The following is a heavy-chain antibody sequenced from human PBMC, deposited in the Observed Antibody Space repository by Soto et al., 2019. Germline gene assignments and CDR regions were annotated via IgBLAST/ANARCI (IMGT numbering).Heavy chain of an antibody. Sequence: QVQLVESGGGVVQPGRSLRLSCAASGFTFSSYAMHWVRQAPGKGLEWVAVISYDGSNKYYADSVKGRFTISRDKSTNTLYLQMSSLRAEDTAVYYCARDGTIFGVVIILNYYYGMAVWGQRTTVTVSS. V-gene: IGHV3-30*14. CDR1: GFTFSSYA. D-gene: IGHD3-3*01. J-gene: IGHJ6*02. CDR2: ISYDGSNK. CDR3: ARDGTIFGVVIILNYYYGMAV.